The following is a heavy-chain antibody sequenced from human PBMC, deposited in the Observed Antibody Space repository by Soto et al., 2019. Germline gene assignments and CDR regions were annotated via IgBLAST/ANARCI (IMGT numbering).Heavy chain of an antibody. V-gene: IGHV3-64*01. J-gene: IGHJ4*02. D-gene: IGHD2-8*01. CDR1: GFTFSTYA. Sequence: EVQLVESGGGLVQPGGSLRLSCATSGFTFSTYAMHWVRQAPGKGLEYVSAISSNGRSTYYANSVKCRFTISRDNSKNTLYLQMDSLRAEDMAVYYCARDRCTNGFCYAPSDYWGQGTLVTVSS. CDR2: ISSNGRST. CDR3: ARDRCTNGFCYAPSDY.